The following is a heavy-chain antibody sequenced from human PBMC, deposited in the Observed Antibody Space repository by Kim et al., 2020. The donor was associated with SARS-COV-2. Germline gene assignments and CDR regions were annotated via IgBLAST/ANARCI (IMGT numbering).Heavy chain of an antibody. J-gene: IGHJ3*02. CDR3: ARTKYPKNAFDI. V-gene: IGHV1-46*01. Sequence: SYAEKYQGRGTMTRDTSTSTVYMERSSRRSEDTAVYYCARTKYPKNAFDIWGQGTMVTVSS.